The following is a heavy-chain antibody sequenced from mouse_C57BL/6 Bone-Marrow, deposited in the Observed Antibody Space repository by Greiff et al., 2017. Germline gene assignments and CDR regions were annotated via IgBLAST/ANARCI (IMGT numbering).Heavy chain of an antibody. CDR1: GYTFTDYE. D-gene: IGHD2-3*01. CDR3: TRYEDY. CDR2: IDPETGGT. J-gene: IGHJ4*01. Sequence: QVQLKESGAELVRPGASVTLSCKASGYTFTDYEMHWVKQTPVHGLEWIGAIDPETGGTAYNQKFKGKAILTADKSSSTAYMELRSLTSDDSAVYYCTRYEDYWGQGTSVTVSS. V-gene: IGHV1-15*01.